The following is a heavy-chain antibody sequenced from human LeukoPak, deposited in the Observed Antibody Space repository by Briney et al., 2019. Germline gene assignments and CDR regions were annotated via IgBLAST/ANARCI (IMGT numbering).Heavy chain of an antibody. CDR3: ARAVEYYDFWSGYTNWFDP. D-gene: IGHD3-3*01. CDR1: GFTFSSYA. V-gene: IGHV3-64*01. J-gene: IGHJ5*02. CDR2: ISSNGGST. Sequence: GGSLRLSCAASGFTFSSYAMHWVRQAPGKGLEYVSAISSNGGSTYYANSVKGRFTISRDNSKNPLYLQMGSLRAEDMAVYYCARAVEYYDFWSGYTNWFDPWGQGTLVTVSS.